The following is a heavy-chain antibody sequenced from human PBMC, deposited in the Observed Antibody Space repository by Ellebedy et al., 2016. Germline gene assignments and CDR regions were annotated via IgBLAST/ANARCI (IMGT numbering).Heavy chain of an antibody. V-gene: IGHV3-30*03. D-gene: IGHD3-22*01. CDR3: ARDEGSYYYDSSGYVFDY. Sequence: GGSLRLSXAASGFTFSSYGMHWVRQAPGKGLEWVAVISYDGSNKYYADSVKGRFTISRDNSKNTLYLQMNSLRAEDTAVYYCARDEGSYYYDSSGYVFDYWGQGTLVTVSS. CDR2: ISYDGSNK. J-gene: IGHJ4*02. CDR1: GFTFSSYG.